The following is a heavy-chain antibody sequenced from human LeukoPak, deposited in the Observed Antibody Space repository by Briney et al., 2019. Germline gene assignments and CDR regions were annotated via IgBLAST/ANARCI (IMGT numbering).Heavy chain of an antibody. D-gene: IGHD2-2*01. CDR1: GYSFTSYW. CDR2: RNPTDSYT. V-gene: IGHV5-10-1*01. J-gene: IGHJ4*02. Sequence: GKPLKISCKGSGYSFTSYWITWVRQMPGKGLEWMGGRNPTDSYTNYGPSFQGHDTISVDKSINTAYLQWSSLKASDTAMYYCATRGRYCTTTSCYYNYWGQGTLVTV. CDR3: ATRGRYCTTTSCYYNY.